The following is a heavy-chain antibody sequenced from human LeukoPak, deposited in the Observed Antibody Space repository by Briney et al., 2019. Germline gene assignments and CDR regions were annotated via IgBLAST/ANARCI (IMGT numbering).Heavy chain of an antibody. Sequence: GRSLRLSCAASGFTFSSYGMHWVRQAPGKGLEWVAVIWYDGSNKYYADSVKGRFTISRDNSKNTLYLQMNSLRAEGTAVYYCARDPEPLAAAGTGPIRWGQGTLVTVSS. CDR1: GFTFSSYG. CDR2: IWYDGSNK. CDR3: ARDPEPLAAAGTGPIR. D-gene: IGHD6-13*01. J-gene: IGHJ4*02. V-gene: IGHV3-33*01.